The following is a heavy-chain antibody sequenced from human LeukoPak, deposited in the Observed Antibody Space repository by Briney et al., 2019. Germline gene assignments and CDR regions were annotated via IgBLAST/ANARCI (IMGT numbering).Heavy chain of an antibody. V-gene: IGHV3-7*01. CDR1: GFTFSSYW. CDR3: ARDGDYYYDSSGSDY. D-gene: IGHD3-22*01. Sequence: GGSLRLSCAASGFTFSSYWMSWVRQAPGKGLEWVANIKQDGSEKYYVDSVKGRFTISRDNAKSSLYLQMNSLRAEDTAVYYCARDGDYYYDSSGSDYWGQGTLVTVSS. CDR2: IKQDGSEK. J-gene: IGHJ4*02.